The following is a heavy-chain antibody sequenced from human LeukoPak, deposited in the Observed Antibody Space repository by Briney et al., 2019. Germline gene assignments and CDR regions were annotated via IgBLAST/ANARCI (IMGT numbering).Heavy chain of an antibody. D-gene: IGHD2-2*01. CDR3: AKDGGDIVVVPAASAEYFQH. CDR1: GFTFSSYG. CDR2: IRYDGSNK. V-gene: IGHV3-30*02. J-gene: IGHJ1*01. Sequence: PGGSLRLSCAASGFTFSSYGMHWVRQAPGKGLEWVAFIRYDGSNKYYADSVKGRFTISRDNSKNTLYLQMNSLRAEDTAVYYCAKDGGDIVVVPAASAEYFQHWGQGTLVTVSS.